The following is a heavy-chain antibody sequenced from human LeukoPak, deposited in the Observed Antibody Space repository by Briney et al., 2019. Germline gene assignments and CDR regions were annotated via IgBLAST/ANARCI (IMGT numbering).Heavy chain of an antibody. CDR1: GYTFTGYY. J-gene: IGHJ4*02. Sequence: ASVKVSCKASGYTFTGYYMHWVRQAPGQGLEWMGWINPNSGGTNYAQRFQGRVTMTRDTSTSTVYMELSSLRFDDTAVYYCARRAGAYSHPYDYWGQGTLVTVSS. CDR3: ARRAGAYSHPYDY. CDR2: INPNSGGT. D-gene: IGHD4/OR15-4a*01. V-gene: IGHV1-2*02.